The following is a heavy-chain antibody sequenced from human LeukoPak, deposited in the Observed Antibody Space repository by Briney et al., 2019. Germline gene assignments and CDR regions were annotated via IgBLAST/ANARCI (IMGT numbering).Heavy chain of an antibody. Sequence: ASVKVSCKASGYTFTVYNMQWVRQAPGRGLEWMGCINPQTGDAHYGEKFKGRVTMTRDTSIDTAYMELSRLTSDDTAVYYCAKDFAGQGFDVWGPGSLVTVSS. CDR2: INPQTGDA. CDR3: AKDFAGQGFDV. V-gene: IGHV1-2*02. J-gene: IGHJ2*01. CDR1: GYTFTVYN.